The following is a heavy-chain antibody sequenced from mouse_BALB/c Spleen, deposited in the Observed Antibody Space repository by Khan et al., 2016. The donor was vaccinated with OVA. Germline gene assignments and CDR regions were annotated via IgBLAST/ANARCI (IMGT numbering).Heavy chain of an antibody. D-gene: IGHD2-2*01. CDR1: GYTFTSFY. CDR3: ARAGYGSFAY. V-gene: IGHV1S56*01. Sequence: QVQLQQSGPELVKPGASVRISCKASGYTFTSFYIHWVKQRPGQGLEWIGWIYPGNVSPNYNERFKGKATLTADTSSSTAYMQLSSLTSEDSAVYRDARAGYGSFAYWGQGTLVTVSA. J-gene: IGHJ3*01. CDR2: IYPGNVSP.